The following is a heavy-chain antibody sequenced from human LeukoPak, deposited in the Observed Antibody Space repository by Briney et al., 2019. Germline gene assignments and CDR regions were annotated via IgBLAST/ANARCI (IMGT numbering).Heavy chain of an antibody. CDR2: ISYTGST. CDR3: ASGSGPYNY. Sequence: SETLSLTCTVSGGSISSYSWSWIRQSPGKGLEWIGYISYTGSTNYNPSLKSRVTISVDTSKNQFSLKLSSVTAADTAVYYCASGSGPYNYWGQGTLVTVSS. V-gene: IGHV4-59*01. J-gene: IGHJ4*02. D-gene: IGHD3-3*01. CDR1: GGSISSYS.